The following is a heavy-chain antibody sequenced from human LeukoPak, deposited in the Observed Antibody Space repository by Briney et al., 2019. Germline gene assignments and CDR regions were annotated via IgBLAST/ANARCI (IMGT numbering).Heavy chain of an antibody. Sequence: GGSLRLSCAASGFTFSSYGMHWVRQAPGKGLEWVAVISYDGSNKYYADSVKGRFTISRDNPKNTLYLQMNSLRAEDTAVYYCAKVLRGMDVWGQGTTVTVSS. CDR1: GFTFSSYG. CDR2: ISYDGSNK. J-gene: IGHJ6*02. V-gene: IGHV3-30*18. CDR3: AKVLRGMDV.